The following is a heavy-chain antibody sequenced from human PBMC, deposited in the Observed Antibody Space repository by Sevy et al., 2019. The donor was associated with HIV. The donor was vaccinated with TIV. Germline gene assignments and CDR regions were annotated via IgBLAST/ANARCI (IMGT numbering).Heavy chain of an antibody. CDR1: GYRLTGLS. J-gene: IGHJ6*02. CDR2: FDPEDGET. D-gene: IGHD3-22*01. Sequence: ASVKVSCKVSGYRLTGLSMHWVRQAPGKGLEWMASFDPEDGETFYAQKFQGRLTLTEDTSTDTAYMGLSSLRAEDTARYYCAKDRVFIVGDAMDVWGQGTTVTVSS. CDR3: AKDRVFIVGDAMDV. V-gene: IGHV1-24*01.